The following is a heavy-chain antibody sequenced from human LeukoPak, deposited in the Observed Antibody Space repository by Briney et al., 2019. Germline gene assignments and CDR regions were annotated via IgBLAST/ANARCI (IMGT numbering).Heavy chain of an antibody. D-gene: IGHD2-15*01. CDR2: SRNKAKSYTT. J-gene: IGHJ4*02. V-gene: IGHV3-72*01. CDR1: GFTFSDHF. CDR3: ASTFPYCGGGSCAL. Sequence: GGSLRLSCVVSGFTFSDHFLDWVRQAPGKGLEWVGRSRNKAKSYTTEYAASVKGRFTISRDDSKNSLYLQMNSLRAEDTAIYYCASTFPYCGGGSCALGGQGTLVTVSS.